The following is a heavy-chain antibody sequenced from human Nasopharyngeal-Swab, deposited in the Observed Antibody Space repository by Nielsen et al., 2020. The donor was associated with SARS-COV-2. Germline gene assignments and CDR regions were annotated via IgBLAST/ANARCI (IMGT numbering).Heavy chain of an antibody. V-gene: IGHV3-48*02. CDR3: AREGIYYGSGGGDY. D-gene: IGHD3-10*01. CDR1: GFTFSSYS. CDR2: ISSSSSTI. Sequence: GESLKISCAASGFTFSSYSMNWVRQAPGKGLEWVSYISSSSSTIYYADSVKGRFTISRDNAKNSLYLQMNSLRDEDTAVYYYAREGIYYGSGGGDYWGQGTLVTVSS. J-gene: IGHJ4*02.